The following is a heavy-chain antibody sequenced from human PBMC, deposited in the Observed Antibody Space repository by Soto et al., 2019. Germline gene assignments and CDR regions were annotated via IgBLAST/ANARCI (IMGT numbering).Heavy chain of an antibody. V-gene: IGHV4-59*08. CDR3: ARHFVAVVIKGWGY. Sequence: SETLSLTCTVSGGSISSYYWSWIRQPPGKGLEWIAYIYYSGSTNYNPSLKSRVTISVDTSKNQFSLKLISVTAADTAVYYCARHFVAVVIKGWGYWGQGTLVTVSS. D-gene: IGHD3-22*01. CDR2: IYYSGST. CDR1: GGSISSYY. J-gene: IGHJ4*02.